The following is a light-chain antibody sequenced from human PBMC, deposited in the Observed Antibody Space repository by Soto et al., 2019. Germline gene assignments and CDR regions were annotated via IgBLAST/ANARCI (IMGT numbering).Light chain of an antibody. Sequence: QSVLTQPPSASGTPGQRVIISCSGSSSNIGSNTVNWYQQLPGAAPKLLIQSNNQRPSGVPDRFSGSQSGTSASLAISGLQSEDEADYYCAVWVDSLNGYVFGTGTKVTVL. CDR1: SSNIGSNT. CDR3: AVWVDSLNGYV. J-gene: IGLJ1*01. CDR2: SNN. V-gene: IGLV1-44*01.